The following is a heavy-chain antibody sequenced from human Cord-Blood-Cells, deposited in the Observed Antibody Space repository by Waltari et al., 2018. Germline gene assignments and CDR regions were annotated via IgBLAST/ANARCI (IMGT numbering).Heavy chain of an antibody. CDR1: GGSISSSSYY. V-gene: IGHV4-39*01. J-gene: IGHJ3*02. CDR3: ARVYCSSTSCYAFDI. CDR2: IYYSGST. Sequence: QLQLQESGPGLVKPSETLSLTCTVSGGSISSSSYYWGWIRQPPGKGLEWIGSIYYSGSTYYNPSLKSRVTISVDTSKNQFSLKLSSVTAADTAVYYCARVYCSSTSCYAFDIWGQGTTVTVSS. D-gene: IGHD2-2*01.